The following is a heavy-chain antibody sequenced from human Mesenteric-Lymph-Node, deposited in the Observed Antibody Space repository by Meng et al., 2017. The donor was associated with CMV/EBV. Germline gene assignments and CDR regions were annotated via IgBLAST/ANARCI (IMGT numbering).Heavy chain of an antibody. J-gene: IGHJ5*02. CDR3: AISRPTLRWVDP. Sequence: GSLRLSCVVSGDSISSDNWWTWLRQSSGKGLEWIGEIYHSGFTNYNPSLKRRVTVSLDKSKNQFSLELRSVIAADTAIYYCAISRPTLRWVDPWGQGTLVTVSS. V-gene: IGHV4-4*02. D-gene: IGHD2/OR15-2a*01. CDR2: IYHSGFT. CDR1: GDSISSDNW.